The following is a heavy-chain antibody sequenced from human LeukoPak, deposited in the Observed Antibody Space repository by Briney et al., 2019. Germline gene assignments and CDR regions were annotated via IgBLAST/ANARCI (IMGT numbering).Heavy chain of an antibody. J-gene: IGHJ6*03. CDR2: ISSSSSYI. V-gene: IGHV3-21*01. CDR1: RFTFDDYG. D-gene: IGHD5-12*01. CDR3: ARDLVGSITMDV. Sequence: GGSLRLSCAASRFTFDDYGMSWVRQAPGKGLEWVSSISSSSSYIFYADSVKGRFTISRDNAKNSLYLQVNSLRAEDTAIYYCARDLVGSITMDVWGKGTTVTVSS.